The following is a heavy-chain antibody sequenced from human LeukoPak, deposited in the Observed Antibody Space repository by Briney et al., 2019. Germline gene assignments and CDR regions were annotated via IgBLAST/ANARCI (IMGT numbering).Heavy chain of an antibody. J-gene: IGHJ3*02. CDR3: TTSLDFWSGYDAFDI. CDR2: IKSKTDGGTT. CDR1: GFTFSNAW. V-gene: IGHV3-15*01. D-gene: IGHD3-3*01. Sequence: GGSLRLSCAASGFTFSNAWMSWVRQAPGKGLEWVGRIKSKTDGGTTDYAAPVKGRFTISRDDSKNTLYLQMNSLKTEDTAVYYCTTSLDFWSGYDAFDIWGQGTMVTVSS.